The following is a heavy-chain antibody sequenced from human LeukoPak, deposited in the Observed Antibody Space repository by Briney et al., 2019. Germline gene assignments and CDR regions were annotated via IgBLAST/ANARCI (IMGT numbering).Heavy chain of an antibody. CDR1: GGSISSYY. J-gene: IGHJ4*02. Sequence: SETPSLTCTVSGGSISSYYWSWIRQPPGKGLEWIGYIYDSGSANYNPSLRSRATISIGTSKTQFSLNLSSVTAADTAVYYCARHLRSGAVDYWGQGTLVTVSS. CDR2: IYDSGSA. V-gene: IGHV4-59*01. CDR3: ARHLRSGAVDY. D-gene: IGHD4-17*01.